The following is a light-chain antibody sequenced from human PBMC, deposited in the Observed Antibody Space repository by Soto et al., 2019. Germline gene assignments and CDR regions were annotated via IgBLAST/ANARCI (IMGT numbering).Light chain of an antibody. CDR2: ATS. Sequence: DIQMTQSPSSLSASVGDRVTITCRASQRITTYLNWYQQKPGKAPNLRITATSTLQSGVPSRFSCSGSGTDFTLTISSLQPEDFATYYCQQSYSTLWTFGQGTRVEIK. CDR1: QRITTY. V-gene: IGKV1-39*01. CDR3: QQSYSTLWT. J-gene: IGKJ1*01.